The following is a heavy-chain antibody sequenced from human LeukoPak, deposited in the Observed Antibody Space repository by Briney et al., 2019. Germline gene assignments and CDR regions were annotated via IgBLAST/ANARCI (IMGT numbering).Heavy chain of an antibody. CDR1: GFTFSIYV. Sequence: PGGSLRLSCAASGFTFSIYVMHWARQAPGKGLEWVAFIRSDGSNTYYADSVKGRFTISRDNSKNTLYLQMNSLRSDDTAVYYCAKDSSATFYSDYNFDYWGQGTPVTVSS. CDR2: IRSDGSNT. CDR3: AKDSSATFYSDYNFDY. V-gene: IGHV3-30*02. J-gene: IGHJ4*02. D-gene: IGHD4-11*01.